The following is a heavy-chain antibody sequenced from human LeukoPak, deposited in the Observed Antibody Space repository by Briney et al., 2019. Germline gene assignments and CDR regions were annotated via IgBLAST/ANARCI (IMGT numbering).Heavy chain of an antibody. J-gene: IGHJ4*02. CDR1: GFTFSSYA. D-gene: IGHD5-12*01. V-gene: IGHV3-23*01. CDR3: AKDGGGYTLAGYYFDY. CDR2: ISGSGGST. Sequence: GGSLRLSCAVSGFTFSSYAMSWVRQAPGKGLEWVSAISGSGGSTYYADSVKGRFTISRDNSKNTLYLQMNSLRAEDTAVYYCAKDGGGYTLAGYYFDYWGQGTLVTVSS.